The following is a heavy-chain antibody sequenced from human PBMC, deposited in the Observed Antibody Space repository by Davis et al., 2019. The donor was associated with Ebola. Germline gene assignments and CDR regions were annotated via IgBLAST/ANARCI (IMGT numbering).Heavy chain of an antibody. V-gene: IGHV3-23*01. Sequence: GESLKISCTASGFAFSNYNMNWVRQAPGKGLEWVSSITTNGWSTYYADSVKGRFIISRDNSKNTLYLQMNSLRAEDTAVYYCAKRRRGGYYDSSGYYIGFWGQGTLVTVSS. CDR3: AKRRRGGYYDSSGYYIGF. J-gene: IGHJ4*02. CDR2: ITTNGWST. D-gene: IGHD3-22*01. CDR1: GFAFSNYN.